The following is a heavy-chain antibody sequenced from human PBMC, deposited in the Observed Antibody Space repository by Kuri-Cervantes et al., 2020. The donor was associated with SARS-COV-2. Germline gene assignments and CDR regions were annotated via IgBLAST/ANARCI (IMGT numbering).Heavy chain of an antibody. D-gene: IGHD6-13*01. CDR3: ARDSHSSSWPRGPYYYYMDV. Sequence: LRLSCAVSGGSISSGGYYWSWIRQHPGKGLEWIGYIYYSGSTYYNPSLKSRVTISVDTSKIHFSLKLSSVTAADTAVYYCARDSHSSSWPRGPYYYYMDVWGKGTTVTVSS. CDR1: GGSISSGGYY. V-gene: IGHV4-31*11. CDR2: IYYSGST. J-gene: IGHJ6*03.